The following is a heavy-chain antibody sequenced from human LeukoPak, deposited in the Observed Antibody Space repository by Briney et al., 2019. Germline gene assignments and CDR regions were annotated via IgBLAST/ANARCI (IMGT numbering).Heavy chain of an antibody. D-gene: IGHD3-3*01. CDR2: IYHSGGT. CDR1: GGSISSGGYS. Sequence: PSETLSLTCAVSGGSISSGGYSWSWIRQPPGKGLEWIGYIYHSGGTYYNPSLKSRVTMSVDTSKNQFSLKLSSVTAADTAVYYCARERGRFLEPSYYGMDVWGQGTTVTVSS. CDR3: ARERGRFLEPSYYGMDV. J-gene: IGHJ6*02. V-gene: IGHV4-30-2*01.